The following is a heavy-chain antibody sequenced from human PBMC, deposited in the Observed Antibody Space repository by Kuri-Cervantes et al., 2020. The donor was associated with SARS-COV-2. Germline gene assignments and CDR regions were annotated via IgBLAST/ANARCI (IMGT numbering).Heavy chain of an antibody. J-gene: IGHJ4*02. D-gene: IGHD3-16*01. CDR2: TSLNGGSQ. CDR3: AKVHSGDYAYFVY. Sequence: GGSLRLTCAVSGFATSNSAKSWVRQAPGKGLEWVSSTSLNGGSQYYADSVKGRFTISRDNSKNTLYLQMSSLRAEDTAVYSCAKVHSGDYAYFVYWGQGTLVTVSS. V-gene: IGHV3-23*01. CDR1: GFATSNSA.